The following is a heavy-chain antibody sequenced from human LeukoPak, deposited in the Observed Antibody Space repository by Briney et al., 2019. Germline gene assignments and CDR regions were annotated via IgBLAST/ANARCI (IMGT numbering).Heavy chain of an antibody. Sequence: GGSLRLSCAASGFTFDDYDMHWVRQAPGKGLEWVSGISWNSGSIGYADSVKGRFTISRDNAKNSLYLQMNSLRAEDTALYYCAKAMGSRSGYAIDYWGQGSLVTVSS. CDR3: AKAMGSRSGYAIDY. J-gene: IGHJ4*02. CDR2: ISWNSGSI. V-gene: IGHV3-9*01. CDR1: GFTFDDYD. D-gene: IGHD5-12*01.